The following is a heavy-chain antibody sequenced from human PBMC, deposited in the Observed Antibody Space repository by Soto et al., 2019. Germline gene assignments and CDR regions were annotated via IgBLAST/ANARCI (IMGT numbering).Heavy chain of an antibody. V-gene: IGHV4-59*01. J-gene: IGHJ4*02. CDR3: TRVGGYYGDYPNFDY. D-gene: IGHD4-17*01. Sequence: PSETLSLTCSVSGSSIRPYYWSWIRQPPGKGLEWIGNIYYSGSTNYNPSPKSRVIMSVASSKNQVSLRLNSVTAADTAVYYCTRVGGYYGDYPNFDYWGQGALVTVSS. CDR2: IYYSGST. CDR1: GSSIRPYY.